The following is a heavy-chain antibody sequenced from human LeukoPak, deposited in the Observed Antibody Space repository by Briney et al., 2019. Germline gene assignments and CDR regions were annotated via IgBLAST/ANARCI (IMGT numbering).Heavy chain of an antibody. J-gene: IGHJ2*01. CDR3: ARSSSSDWYFDL. D-gene: IGHD6-13*01. CDR1: GGTFSSYA. CDR2: IIPIFGTA. Sequence: ASVKVSCKXSGGTFSSYAISWVRQAPGQGLEGMGGIIPIFGTANYAQKFQGRVTITTDESTSTAYMELSSLRSEDTAVYYRARSSSSDWYFDLWGRGTLVTVSS. V-gene: IGHV1-69*05.